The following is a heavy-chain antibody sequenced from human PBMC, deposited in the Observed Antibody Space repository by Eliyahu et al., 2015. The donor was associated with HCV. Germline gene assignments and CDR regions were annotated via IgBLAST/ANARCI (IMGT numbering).Heavy chain of an antibody. J-gene: IGHJ4*02. CDR3: IPLVAATILVQ. Sequence: EVQLVESGGGLVQPGGSLKLSCAASGFXFSDYAIHWVRQASGKGLEWVGRIRSNATSYATAYAASVKGRFTISRDDSKNTAYLQMNSLKTEDTAVYYCIPLVAATILVQWGQGILVTVSS. CDR1: GFXFSDYA. CDR2: IRSNATSYAT. D-gene: IGHD2-15*01. V-gene: IGHV3-73*01.